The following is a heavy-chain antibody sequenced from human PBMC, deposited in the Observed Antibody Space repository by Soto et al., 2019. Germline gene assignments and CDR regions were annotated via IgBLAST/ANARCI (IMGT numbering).Heavy chain of an antibody. CDR2: ISYSGST. Sequence: SETLSLTCTVSGGSISSGGYYWSWIRQHPGKSLEWIGYISYSGSTYYSPSLKSRVIISVDTSKNQFSLKLSSVTAADTAVYYCARLVYGSGIYRGLDYWGQGTLVTVSS. V-gene: IGHV4-31*03. CDR3: ARLVYGSGIYRGLDY. CDR1: GGSISSGGYY. D-gene: IGHD3-10*01. J-gene: IGHJ4*02.